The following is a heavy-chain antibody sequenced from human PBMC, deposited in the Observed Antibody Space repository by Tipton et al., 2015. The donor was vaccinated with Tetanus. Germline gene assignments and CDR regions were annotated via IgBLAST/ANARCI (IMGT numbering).Heavy chain of an antibody. J-gene: IGHJ2*01. CDR2: ISYDGSNK. CDR3: ARDGARDLNFDWLAPSWYFDL. D-gene: IGHD3-9*01. V-gene: IGHV3-30-3*01. CDR1: GFTFSSYA. Sequence: SLRLSCAASGFTFSSYAMHWVRQAPGKGLEWVAVISYDGSNKYYADSVKGRFTISRDNSKNTLYLQMNSLRAEDTAVYYCARDGARDLNFDWLAPSWYFDLWGRGTLVTVSS.